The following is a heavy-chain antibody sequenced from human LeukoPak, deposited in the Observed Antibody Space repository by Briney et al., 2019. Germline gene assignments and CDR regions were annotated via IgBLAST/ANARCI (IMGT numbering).Heavy chain of an antibody. V-gene: IGHV5-51*01. CDR2: IYPGDSDT. CDR1: GYDFTNYW. CDR3: ARRIAVAGQDYFDS. D-gene: IGHD6-19*01. Sequence: GESLKISCTGSGYDFTNYWIAWVRQMPGEGLEWMGIIYPGDSDTKYSPSIQGLDTISADKSISTAYLQWGSLKASDTAMYYCARRIAVAGQDYFDSWGQGTLVSVSS. J-gene: IGHJ4*02.